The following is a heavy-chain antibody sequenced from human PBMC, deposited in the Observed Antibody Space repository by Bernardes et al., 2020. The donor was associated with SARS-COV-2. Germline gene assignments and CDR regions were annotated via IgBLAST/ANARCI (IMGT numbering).Heavy chain of an antibody. CDR3: ARDVGGTDWRFGFDV. D-gene: IGHD3-9*01. J-gene: IGHJ3*01. CDR1: GFTFSSYA. CDR2: ISGSGGST. Sequence: GGSLRLSCAASGFTFSSYAMSWVRQAPGKGLEWVSGISGSGGSTYYADSVKGRFTISRDNSKNTLFLQMNSLRAEDTAIYYCARDVGGTDWRFGFDVWGPGTMVHVSS. V-gene: IGHV3-23*01.